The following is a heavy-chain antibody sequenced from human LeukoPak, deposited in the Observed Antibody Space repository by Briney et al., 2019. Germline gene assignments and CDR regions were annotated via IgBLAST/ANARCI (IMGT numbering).Heavy chain of an antibody. CDR3: ARTQSQSGTYRYYFGY. J-gene: IGHJ4*02. D-gene: IGHD1-26*01. V-gene: IGHV4-61*08. CDR2: IYYTSNT. Sequence: KPSETLSLTCTVSGASVGSAGYYWSWIRQPPGGGLEWIGYIYYTSNTNYNPSLKSRVTMSLDPSKNQFSLKLSSVTAADTAVYYCARTQSQSGTYRYYFGYWGQGTQVTVSS. CDR1: GASVGSAGYY.